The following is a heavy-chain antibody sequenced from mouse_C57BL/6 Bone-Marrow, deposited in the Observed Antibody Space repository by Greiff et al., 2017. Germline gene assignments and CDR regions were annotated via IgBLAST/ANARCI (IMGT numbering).Heavy chain of an antibody. J-gene: IGHJ4*01. Sequence: EVKVVESGGGLVKPGGSLKLSCAASGFTFSSYAMSWVRQTPEKRLEWVATISDGGSYTYYPDNVKGRFTISRDNAKNNLYLQMSHLKSEDTAMYYCARGLRPYAMDYWGQGTSVTVSS. CDR3: ARGLRPYAMDY. CDR1: GFTFSSYA. D-gene: IGHD2-2*01. V-gene: IGHV5-4*03. CDR2: ISDGGSYT.